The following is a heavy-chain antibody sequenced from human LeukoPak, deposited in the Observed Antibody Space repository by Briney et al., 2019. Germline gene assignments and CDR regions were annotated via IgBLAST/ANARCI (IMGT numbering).Heavy chain of an antibody. D-gene: IGHD5-18*01. CDR1: GGSISSSSYS. CDR3: ARDSPLRGYSYGTGQNYYYYMDV. V-gene: IGHV4-39*07. Sequence: PSETLSLTCTVSGGSISSSSYSWGWIRQPPGKGLEWIGSIYYSGSTYYNPSLKSRVTISVDTSKNQFSLKLSSVTAADTAVYYCARDSPLRGYSYGTGQNYYYYMDVWGKGTTVTVSS. CDR2: IYYSGST. J-gene: IGHJ6*03.